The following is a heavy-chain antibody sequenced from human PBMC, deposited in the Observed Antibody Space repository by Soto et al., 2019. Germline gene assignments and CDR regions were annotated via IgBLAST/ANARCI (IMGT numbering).Heavy chain of an antibody. D-gene: IGHD2-15*01. CDR2: IYYSGST. V-gene: IGHV4-31*03. CDR1: GGSISSGGYY. J-gene: IGHJ3*02. Sequence: QVQLQESGPGLVKPSQTLSLTCTVSGGSISSGGYYWSWIRQHPGKGLEWIGYIYYSGSTYYNPSLKSRVTIAVDTSKNQFSLKLSSVTAADTDVYYCARYCSGGSCYSRTAFDIWGQGTMVTVSS. CDR3: ARYCSGGSCYSRTAFDI.